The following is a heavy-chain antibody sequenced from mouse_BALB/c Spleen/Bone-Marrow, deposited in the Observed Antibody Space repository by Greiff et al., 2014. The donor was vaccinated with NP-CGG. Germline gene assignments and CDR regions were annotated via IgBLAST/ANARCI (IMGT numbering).Heavy chain of an antibody. CDR2: IDPANGNT. Sequence: DVQLQESGAELVKPGASVKLSCTASGFNIKDTYMHWVKQRPEQGLEWIGRIDPANGNTKYDPKFQGKATITADTSSNTAYLQLSSLTSEDTAVYHCAIYYYGSSGFAYWGQGTLVTVSA. CDR3: AIYYYGSSGFAY. V-gene: IGHV14-3*02. D-gene: IGHD1-1*01. CDR1: GFNIKDTY. J-gene: IGHJ3*01.